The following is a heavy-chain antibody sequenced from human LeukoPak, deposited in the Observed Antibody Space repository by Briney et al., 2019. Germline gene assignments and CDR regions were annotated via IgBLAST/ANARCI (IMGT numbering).Heavy chain of an antibody. CDR2: IYYSGIT. V-gene: IGHV4-39*02. CDR3: AKDLSVTAVLAPFDY. J-gene: IGHJ4*02. D-gene: IGHD6-19*01. Sequence: SETLSLTCTVSGGSISSNGYYWGWIRQSPGEGLEWIGNIYYSGITYYNASLKSRVTISVDTSKNQFSLKVRSVTAADTAVYYCAKDLSVTAVLAPFDYWGQGTLVTVSS. CDR1: GGSISSNGYY.